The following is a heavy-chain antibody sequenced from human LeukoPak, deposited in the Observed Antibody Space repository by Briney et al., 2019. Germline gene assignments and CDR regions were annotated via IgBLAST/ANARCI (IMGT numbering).Heavy chain of an antibody. CDR2: IRYDGSNK. Sequence: GGSLRLSCAASGFTFSSYGMHWVRQAPGKGLEWVAFIRYDGSNKYYADSVKGRFTISRDSSKNTLYLQMNSLRAEDTAVYYCAKDGGDFWSGYPFDYWGQGTLVTVSS. CDR1: GFTFSSYG. CDR3: AKDGGDFWSGYPFDY. J-gene: IGHJ4*02. D-gene: IGHD3-3*01. V-gene: IGHV3-30*02.